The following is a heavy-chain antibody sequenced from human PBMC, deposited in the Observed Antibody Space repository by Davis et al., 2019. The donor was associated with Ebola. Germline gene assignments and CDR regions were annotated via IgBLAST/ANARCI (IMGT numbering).Heavy chain of an antibody. CDR1: GFTFSDAW. CDR2: IKKITDGGTT. Sequence: GESLKISCVASGFTFSDAWMRWVRQAPGKGLEWVGRIKKITDGGTTDYAVNVKGRFTISRDDSKNTAYLQMNSLKTEDTAVYYCTSTVPDYWGQGTLVTVSS. V-gene: IGHV3-15*01. CDR3: TSTVPDY. J-gene: IGHJ4*02. D-gene: IGHD4-17*01.